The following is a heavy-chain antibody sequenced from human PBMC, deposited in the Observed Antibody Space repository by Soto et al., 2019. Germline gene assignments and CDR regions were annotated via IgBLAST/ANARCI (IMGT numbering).Heavy chain of an antibody. CDR1: GYAFTSYD. CDR3: ARRGVVVVPAAFSYYYYYMDV. Sequence: GASVKVSCTASGYAFTSYDINWVRQATGQGLEWMGWMNPNSGNTGYAQKFQGRVTMTRNTSISTAYMELSSLRSEDTAVYYCARRGVVVVPAAFSYYYYYMDVWGKGTTVTVSS. D-gene: IGHD2-2*01. V-gene: IGHV1-8*01. CDR2: MNPNSGNT. J-gene: IGHJ6*03.